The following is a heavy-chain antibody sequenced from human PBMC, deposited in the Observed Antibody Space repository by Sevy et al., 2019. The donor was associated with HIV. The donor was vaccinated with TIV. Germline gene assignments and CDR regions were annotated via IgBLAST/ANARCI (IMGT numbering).Heavy chain of an antibody. V-gene: IGHV4-59*01. J-gene: IGHJ4*02. CDR2: IHFTGNP. D-gene: IGHD1-1*01. Sequence: SETLSLTCSVSDGSISSYFLTWVRQSPGKGLEWIGNIHFTGNPDYSPSLKSRVTLSLDTSKSQFSLTLKSVTAADTAIYFCARDSTTRPRVLDYWGQGTLVTVSS. CDR3: ARDSTTRPRVLDY. CDR1: DGSISSYF.